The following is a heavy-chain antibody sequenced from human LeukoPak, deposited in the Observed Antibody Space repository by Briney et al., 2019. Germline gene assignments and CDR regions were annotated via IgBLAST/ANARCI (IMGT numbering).Heavy chain of an antibody. CDR2: FDPEDGET. CDR3: ATSPYDSSGYSCSG. CDR1: GYTLTELS. V-gene: IGHV1-24*01. J-gene: IGHJ4*02. D-gene: IGHD3-22*01. Sequence: ASVKVSCKVSGYTLTELSMHWFRQAPGKGLEWMGGFDPEDGETIYAQKFQGRVTMNEDTSTDTAYMELSSLRSEDTDVYSCATSPYDSSGYSCSGWGQGTLVTVSS.